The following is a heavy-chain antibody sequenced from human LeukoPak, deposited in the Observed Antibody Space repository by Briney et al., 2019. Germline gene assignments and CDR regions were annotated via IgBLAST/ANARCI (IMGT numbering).Heavy chain of an antibody. V-gene: IGHV3-30-3*01. D-gene: IGHD4-17*01. Sequence: PGTSLRLSCAASGFTFSSYAMHWVRQAPGKGLEWVAVISYDGSNKYYADSVKGRFTISRDNSRNTLYLQMNSLRAEDTAVYYCARDIEDDYGDYSYFDYWGQGTLVTVSS. CDR2: ISYDGSNK. CDR3: ARDIEDDYGDYSYFDY. CDR1: GFTFSSYA. J-gene: IGHJ4*02.